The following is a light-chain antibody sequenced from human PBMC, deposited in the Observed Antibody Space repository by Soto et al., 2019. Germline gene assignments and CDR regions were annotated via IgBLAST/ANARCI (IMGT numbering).Light chain of an antibody. J-gene: IGLJ2*01. V-gene: IGLV2-23*01. CDR3: CSYAGSSTLL. Sequence: QSALTQPASVSGSPGQSITISCTGTSSDVGGYNLVSWYQQHPGKTPKLMIYEGSKRPSGVSNRFSGSKSGNTASLTISGLQAEEEADYYCCSYAGSSTLLFGGGTKVTVL. CDR1: SSDVGGYNL. CDR2: EGS.